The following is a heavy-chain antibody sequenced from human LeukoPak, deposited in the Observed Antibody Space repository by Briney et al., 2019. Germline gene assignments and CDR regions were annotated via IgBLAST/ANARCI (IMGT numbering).Heavy chain of an antibody. Sequence: GGSLRLSCAASGFTFSSYGMHWVRQAPGKGLEWVAFIRYDGSNKYYADSVKGRFTISRDNSKNTLYLQMNSLRAEDTAVYYRGKENRYSRSRYPPWDYLGQGTLVTVSS. D-gene: IGHD6-13*01. V-gene: IGHV3-30*02. CDR1: GFTFSSYG. J-gene: IGHJ4*02. CDR3: GKENRYSRSRYPPWDY. CDR2: IRYDGSNK.